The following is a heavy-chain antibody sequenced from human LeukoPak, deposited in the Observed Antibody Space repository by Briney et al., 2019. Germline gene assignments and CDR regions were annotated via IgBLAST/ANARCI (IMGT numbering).Heavy chain of an antibody. V-gene: IGHV4-31*03. CDR2: IYYSGST. CDR1: DGSISSGGYY. J-gene: IGHJ4*02. D-gene: IGHD5-12*01. CDR3: ARGGSGYDLGY. Sequence: SETLSLTCTVSDGSISSGGYYWSWIRQHPGKGLEWIGYIYYSGSTYYNPSLKSRVTISVDTSKNQFSLKLSSVTAADTAVYYCARGGSGYDLGYWGQGTLVTVSS.